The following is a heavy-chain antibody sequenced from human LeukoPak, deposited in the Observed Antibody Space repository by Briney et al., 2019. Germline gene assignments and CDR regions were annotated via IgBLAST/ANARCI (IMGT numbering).Heavy chain of an antibody. CDR3: ARDYYGSSASATFDY. Sequence: PGGSLRLSCEASGFTFSTYTVNWVRQAPGKGLEWVSSIASDTTYMKYADSVKGRFSVSRDNAKNSVFLEMKSLRADDTAVYFCARDYYGSSASATFDYWGRGTLVTVSS. CDR2: IASDTTYM. V-gene: IGHV3-21*06. D-gene: IGHD3-22*01. J-gene: IGHJ4*02. CDR1: GFTFSTYT.